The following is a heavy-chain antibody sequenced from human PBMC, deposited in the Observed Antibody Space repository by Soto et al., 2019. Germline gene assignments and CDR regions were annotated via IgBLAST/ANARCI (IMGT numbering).Heavy chain of an antibody. Sequence: QVQLQESGPGLVKPSQTLSLTCAISGDSVSSNSVVWSWIRQSPSRGLEWLGRTYYRSKWYNDYATSVKSRITINPDTSKNQFSLQLDSVTPEDTAVYYCARGTAVTGLDYWGQGALVTVSS. CDR3: ARGTAVTGLDY. CDR2: TYYRSKWYN. V-gene: IGHV6-1*01. D-gene: IGHD6-19*01. J-gene: IGHJ4*02. CDR1: GDSVSSNSVV.